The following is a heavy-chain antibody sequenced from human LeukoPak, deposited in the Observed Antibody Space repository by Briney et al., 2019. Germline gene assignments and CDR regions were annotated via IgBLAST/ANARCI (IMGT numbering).Heavy chain of an antibody. CDR1: GGSISSYY. CDR3: ARTKLALDAFDI. V-gene: IGHV4-59*01. Sequence: PSETLSLTCTVSGGSISSYYWSWIRQPPGKGLEWIGYIYYSGSTNYNPSLKSRVNISVDTSKNQFSLKLRSVTAADTAVPCCARTKLALDAFDIWGHGTMVTVSS. J-gene: IGHJ3*02. CDR2: IYYSGST. D-gene: IGHD6-13*01.